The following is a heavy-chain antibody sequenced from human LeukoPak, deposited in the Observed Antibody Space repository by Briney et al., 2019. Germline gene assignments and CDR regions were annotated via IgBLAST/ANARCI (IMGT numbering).Heavy chain of an antibody. CDR3: AAGTWSFDY. D-gene: IGHD1-26*01. Sequence: SETLSLTCTVSGGSISNYYWSWIRQPPGKGLGWIGNIYYSGSTNYNPSLKSRVTISVDTSKKQFSLRLSSVTAADTAMYYCAAGTWSFDYWGQGTLVTVSS. V-gene: IGHV4-59*08. J-gene: IGHJ4*02. CDR2: IYYSGST. CDR1: GGSISNYY.